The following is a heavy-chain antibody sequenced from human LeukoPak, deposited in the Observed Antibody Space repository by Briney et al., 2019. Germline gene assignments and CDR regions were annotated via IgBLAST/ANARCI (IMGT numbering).Heavy chain of an antibody. CDR2: INHSGST. CDR1: GGSFSGYY. CDR3: ARMLRAFDI. D-gene: IGHD2-15*01. V-gene: IGHV4-34*01. Sequence: SETLSLTCAVYGGSFSGYYWSWIRQPPGKGLEWIGEINHSGSTNYNPSLKSRVTISVDTSKNQFSLKLSSVTAADTAVYYCARMLRAFDIWGQGTMVTVSS. J-gene: IGHJ3*02.